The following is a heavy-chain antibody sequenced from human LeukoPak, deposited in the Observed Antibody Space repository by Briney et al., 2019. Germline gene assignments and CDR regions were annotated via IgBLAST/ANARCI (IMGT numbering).Heavy chain of an antibody. J-gene: IGHJ5*02. CDR1: GGFISGSSYY. Sequence: SETLSLTCSVSGGFISGSSYYWGWIRQPPGKGLEWIGSIYYSGSTYYNPSLKSRVIMSVDTSKNQFSLKLSSVTAADTAVYFCARHVLNVAVLVAGPLSGWFDPWGQGTLVTVSS. V-gene: IGHV4-39*01. CDR3: ARHVLNVAVLVAGPLSGWFDP. CDR2: IYYSGST. D-gene: IGHD2-8*02.